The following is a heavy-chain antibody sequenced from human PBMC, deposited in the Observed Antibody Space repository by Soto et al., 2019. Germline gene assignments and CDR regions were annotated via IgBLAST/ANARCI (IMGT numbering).Heavy chain of an antibody. CDR2: ISSSGSTI. CDR1: GFTFSSYE. CDR3: ARGGYYGSGSYRYYYYGMDV. Sequence: GGSLRLSCAASGFTFSSYEMNWVRQAPGKGLEWVSYISSSGSTIYYADSVKGRFTISRDNAKNSLYLQMNSLRAEDTAVYYCARGGYYGSGSYRYYYYGMDVWGQGTTVTVSS. D-gene: IGHD3-10*01. J-gene: IGHJ6*02. V-gene: IGHV3-48*03.